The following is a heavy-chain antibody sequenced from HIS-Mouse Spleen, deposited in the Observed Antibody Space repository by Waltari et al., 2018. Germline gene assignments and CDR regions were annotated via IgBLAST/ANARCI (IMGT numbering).Heavy chain of an antibody. CDR3: ARGSGGDTTAAFDI. Sequence: QVQLVQSGAEVKKPGASVKVSCKASGYTFTSYDINWVRQATGQGLEGMGGMNPNSGNTGYAQKCQGEVTMTRNTSIRTAYMELSSLRSEDTAVYYWARGSGGDTTAAFDIWGQGTMVTVSS. J-gene: IGHJ3*02. CDR2: MNPNSGNT. D-gene: IGHD2-21*01. CDR1: GYTFTSYD. V-gene: IGHV1-8*01.